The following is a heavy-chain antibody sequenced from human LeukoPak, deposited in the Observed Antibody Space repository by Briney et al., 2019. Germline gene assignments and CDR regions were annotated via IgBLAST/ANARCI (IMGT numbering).Heavy chain of an antibody. CDR2: IYSGGST. D-gene: IGHD3-3*01. J-gene: IGHJ4*02. V-gene: IGHV3-53*01. CDR3: ARHNDFWSGYDY. CDR1: GFTVSSNY. Sequence: GGSLRLSCAASGFTVSSNYMSWVRQAPGKGLEWVSVIYSGGSTYYADSVKGRFTISRDNSKNTLYLQMNSLRAEDTAVYYCARHNDFWSGYDYWGQGTLVTVSS.